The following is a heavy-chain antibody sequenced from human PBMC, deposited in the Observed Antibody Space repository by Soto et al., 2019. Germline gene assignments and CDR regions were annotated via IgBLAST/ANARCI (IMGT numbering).Heavy chain of an antibody. CDR1: GFTFDDYA. CDR3: AQERMSGGRRFYFDS. D-gene: IGHD2-15*01. V-gene: IGHV3-9*01. J-gene: IGHJ4*02. CDR2: ISWNSGNI. Sequence: EVQLVESGGGLVQPGRSLRLSCGASGFTFDDYAMHWVRQAAGKGLEWVSGISWNSGNIGYADSVKGRFTISRDNAKDSLYLQMNSLRAEDKALYYCAQERMSGGRRFYFDSWGQGTLVTVSS.